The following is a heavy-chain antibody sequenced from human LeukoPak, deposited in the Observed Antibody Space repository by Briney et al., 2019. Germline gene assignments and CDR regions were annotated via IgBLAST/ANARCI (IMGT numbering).Heavy chain of an antibody. V-gene: IGHV1-18*01. CDR3: ARAPDDYCSGGSCEFDY. D-gene: IGHD2-15*01. Sequence: ASVKVSCKASGYTFTSYGISWVRQAPGQGLEWMGWISAYNGNTNYAQKLQGRVTMTTDTSTSTAYMELRSLRSDDTAVYYCARAPDDYCSGGSCEFDYWGQGTLVTVSS. CDR1: GYTFTSYG. J-gene: IGHJ4*02. CDR2: ISAYNGNT.